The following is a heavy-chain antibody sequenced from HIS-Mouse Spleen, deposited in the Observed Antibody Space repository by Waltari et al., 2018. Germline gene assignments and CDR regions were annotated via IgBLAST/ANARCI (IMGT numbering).Heavy chain of an antibody. D-gene: IGHD6-13*01. CDR2: IYYSGST. Sequence: QLQLQESGPGLVKPSETLSLTCTVSGCSISSRSYSWGWIRHPPGMGLEWIGIIYYSGSTYYNPSLKSRVTISVDTSKNQFSLKLSSVTAADTAVYYCAREIPYSSSWYDWYFDLWGRGTLVTVSS. J-gene: IGHJ2*01. CDR1: GCSISSRSYS. V-gene: IGHV4-39*07. CDR3: AREIPYSSSWYDWYFDL.